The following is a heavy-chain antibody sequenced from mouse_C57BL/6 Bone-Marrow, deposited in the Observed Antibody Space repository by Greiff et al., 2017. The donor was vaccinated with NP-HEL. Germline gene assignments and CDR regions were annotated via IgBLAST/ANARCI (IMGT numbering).Heavy chain of an antibody. V-gene: IGHV14-4*01. CDR2: IDPENGDT. J-gene: IGHJ4*01. Sequence: EVQLQQSGAELVRPGASVKLSCTASGFNIKDDYMHWVKQRPEQGLEWIGWIDPENGDTEYASKFQGKATIPADPSSHSAYLQLSSLTSEDTAVYYCTTYYYYGSSYGYYAMDYWGQGTSVTVSS. CDR3: TTYYYYGSSYGYYAMDY. D-gene: IGHD1-1*01. CDR1: GFNIKDDY.